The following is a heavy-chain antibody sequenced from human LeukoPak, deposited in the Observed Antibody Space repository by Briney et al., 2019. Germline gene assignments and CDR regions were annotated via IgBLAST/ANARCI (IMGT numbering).Heavy chain of an antibody. Sequence: GGSLRLSCAASGFTVSSYDMHWVRQATGKGLEWVSAIDTAGDTYYPGSVKGRFTISRENAKNSLYLQMNSLRAGDTAVYYCARVLTVRSGGYDAFDIWGQGTMVTVSS. CDR2: IDTAGDT. J-gene: IGHJ3*02. V-gene: IGHV3-13*01. CDR3: ARVLTVRSGGYDAFDI. D-gene: IGHD6-25*01. CDR1: GFTVSSYD.